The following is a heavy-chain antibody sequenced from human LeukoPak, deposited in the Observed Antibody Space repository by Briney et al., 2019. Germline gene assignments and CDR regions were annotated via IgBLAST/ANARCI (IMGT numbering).Heavy chain of an antibody. CDR1: GGSISSYY. J-gene: IGHJ6*02. V-gene: IGHV4-59*01. CDR3: ARDLRDSSGSYHYGMDV. CDR2: FYYTGGT. Sequence: SETLSLTCTVSGGSISSYYWSWIRQPPGKGLEWIGYFYYTGGTNYNPSLKSRVTISVDTSKNQFSLKLSSVTAADTAIYYCARDLRDSSGSYHYGMDVWGQGTTVSASS. D-gene: IGHD6-19*01.